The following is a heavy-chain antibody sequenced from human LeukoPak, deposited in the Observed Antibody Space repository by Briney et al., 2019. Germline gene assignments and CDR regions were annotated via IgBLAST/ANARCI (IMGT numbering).Heavy chain of an antibody. CDR2: INPNSGGT. J-gene: IGHJ4*02. CDR1: GYTFTGYY. CDR3: ARGRGTVTKGDY. D-gene: IGHD4-17*01. V-gene: IGHV1-2*02. Sequence: ASVKASCKASGYTFTGYYMHWVRQAPGQGLEWMGWINPNSGGTNYAQKFQGRVTMTRDTSISTAYMELSRLRSDDTAVYYCARGRGTVTKGDYWGQGTLVTVSS.